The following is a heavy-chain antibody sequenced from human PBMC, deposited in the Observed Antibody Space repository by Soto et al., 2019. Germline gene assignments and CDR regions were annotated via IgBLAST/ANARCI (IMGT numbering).Heavy chain of an antibody. CDR3: ASRYCSSTSCYDAFDI. CDR2: INAGNGNT. D-gene: IGHD2-2*01. V-gene: IGHV1-3*01. CDR1: GYTFTSYA. J-gene: IGHJ3*02. Sequence: ASVQVSCKASGYTFTSYAMHWVRQAPGQRLEWMGWINAGNGNTKYSQKFQGRVTITRDTSASTAYMELSSLRSEDTAVYYCASRYCSSTSCYDAFDIWGQGTMVTVSS.